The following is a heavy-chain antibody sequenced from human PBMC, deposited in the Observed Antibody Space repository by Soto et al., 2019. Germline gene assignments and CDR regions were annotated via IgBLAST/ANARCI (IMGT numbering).Heavy chain of an antibody. V-gene: IGHV3-48*02. CDR2: ISSSSSTI. CDR1: GFTFRSFT. D-gene: IGHD3-22*01. CDR3: ARVHYYYDSSGYYHGRAFDI. Sequence: GGSLRLSCAASGFTFRSFTMNWVRQAPGKGLEWVSYISSSSSTIYYADSVKGRFTISRDNAKNSLYLQMNSLRDEDTAVYYCARVHYYYDSSGYYHGRAFDIWGQGTMVTVSS. J-gene: IGHJ3*02.